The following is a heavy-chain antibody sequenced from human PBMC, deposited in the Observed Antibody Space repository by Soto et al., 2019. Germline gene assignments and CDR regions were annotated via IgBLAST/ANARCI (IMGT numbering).Heavy chain of an antibody. V-gene: IGHV3-33*01. J-gene: IGHJ6*02. CDR3: ARDLYYDFWSGFHADYYYGMDV. D-gene: IGHD3-3*01. CDR2: IWYDGSNK. Sequence: PGGSLRLSCAASGFTFSSYGMHWVRQAPGKGLEWVAVIWYDGSNKYYADSVKGRFTISRDNSKNTLYLQMNSLRAEDTAVYYCARDLYYDFWSGFHADYYYGMDVWGQGTTVTVSS. CDR1: GFTFSSYG.